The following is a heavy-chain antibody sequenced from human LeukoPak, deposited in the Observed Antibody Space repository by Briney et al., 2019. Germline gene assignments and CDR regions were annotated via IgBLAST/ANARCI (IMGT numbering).Heavy chain of an antibody. CDR1: GYTLTSYY. D-gene: IGHD1-7*01. Sequence: ASVKVSCKASGYTLTSYYMHWVRQAPGQGLEWMGIINPSGGGTSYAQKFQGRVSMTWATSTTTVYMELSSLRSEDAAVYYCARGDWNYGAFDIWGQGTMVTVSS. V-gene: IGHV1-46*01. CDR3: ARGDWNYGAFDI. CDR2: INPSGGGT. J-gene: IGHJ3*02.